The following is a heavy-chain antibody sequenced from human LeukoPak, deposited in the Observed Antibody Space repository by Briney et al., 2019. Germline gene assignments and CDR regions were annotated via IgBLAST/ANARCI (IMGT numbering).Heavy chain of an antibody. Sequence: KTGGSLRLSCAASGFTFTSYSMNWVRQAPGKGLEWVSTISGGGGSTYYADPGKGRFTISRDNAKNSLYLQMNSLRAEDTAVYYCARSREVVPNLDTQYFDYWGQGTLVTVSS. CDR2: ISGGGGST. CDR3: ARSREVVPNLDTQYFDY. V-gene: IGHV3-21*01. J-gene: IGHJ4*02. D-gene: IGHD2-21*01. CDR1: GFTFTSYS.